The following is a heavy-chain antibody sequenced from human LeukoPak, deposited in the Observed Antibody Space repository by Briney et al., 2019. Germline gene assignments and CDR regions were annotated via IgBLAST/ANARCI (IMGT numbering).Heavy chain of an antibody. Sequence: GGSLRISCAASGFTFSNYALTWVRQAPGKGLEWVSAIAFSGSTYYADSVKGRFTISRDDSKNTLYLQMNSLRAEDTAVYYCARDGDDSSGYYGDYWGQGTLVTVSS. CDR2: IAFSGST. J-gene: IGHJ4*02. V-gene: IGHV3-23*01. CDR3: ARDGDDSSGYYGDY. D-gene: IGHD3-22*01. CDR1: GFTFSNYA.